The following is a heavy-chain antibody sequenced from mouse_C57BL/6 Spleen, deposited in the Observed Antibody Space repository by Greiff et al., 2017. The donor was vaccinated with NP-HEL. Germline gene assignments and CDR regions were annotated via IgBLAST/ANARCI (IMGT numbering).Heavy chain of an antibody. CDR1: GFTFSDYG. CDR3: ARDYGSSYAYYFDY. D-gene: IGHD1-1*01. V-gene: IGHV5-17*01. Sequence: EVQLQESGGGLVKPGGSLKLSCAASGFTFSDYGMHWVRQAPEKGLEWVAYISSGSSTIYYADTVKGRFTISRDNAKNTLFLQMTSLRSEDTAMYYCARDYGSSYAYYFDYWGQGTTLTVSS. CDR2: ISSGSSTI. J-gene: IGHJ2*01.